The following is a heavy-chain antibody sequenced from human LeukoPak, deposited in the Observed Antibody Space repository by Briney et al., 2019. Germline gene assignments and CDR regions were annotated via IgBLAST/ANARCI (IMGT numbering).Heavy chain of an antibody. V-gene: IGHV3-23*01. CDR2: ISGSGDST. CDR3: ANVGSGSFYY. Sequence: GGSLRLACAASGFTFSSYAMSWVRQAPGKGLEWVSSISGSGDSTPYADSVKGRFTISRDNSKNTLYPQMNSLRAEDTAVYYCANVGSGSFYYWGQGTLVTVSS. D-gene: IGHD3-10*01. CDR1: GFTFSSYA. J-gene: IGHJ4*02.